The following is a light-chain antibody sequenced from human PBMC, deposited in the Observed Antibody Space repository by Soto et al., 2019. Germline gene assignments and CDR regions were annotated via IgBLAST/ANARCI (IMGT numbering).Light chain of an antibody. CDR1: SSNIGNNY. Sequence: QSALTQPPSVSAAPGQKVTISCSGSSSNIGNNYVSWYQQLPGTAPKLLIYENNKRPSGIPDRFSGSKSGTSATLGITGLQTVDEADYYCGTWDSSLSAWVFGGGTKVTVL. CDR3: GTWDSSLSAWV. V-gene: IGLV1-51*02. J-gene: IGLJ3*02. CDR2: ENN.